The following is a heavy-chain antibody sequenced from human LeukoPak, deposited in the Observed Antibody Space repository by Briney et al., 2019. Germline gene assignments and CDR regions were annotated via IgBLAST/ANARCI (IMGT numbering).Heavy chain of an antibody. J-gene: IGHJ6*03. CDR1: GFTFSSYW. CDR2: IKQDGSEK. Sequence: GGSLRLSCAASGFTFSSYWMSWVRQAPGKGLEWVANIKQDGSEKYYVDSVKGRFTISRDNAKNSLYLQMNSLRAEDTAVYYCARGPQASYYYDSSGIYYMDVCGKGTTVTVSS. CDR3: ARGPQASYYYDSSGIYYMDV. V-gene: IGHV3-7*01. D-gene: IGHD3-22*01.